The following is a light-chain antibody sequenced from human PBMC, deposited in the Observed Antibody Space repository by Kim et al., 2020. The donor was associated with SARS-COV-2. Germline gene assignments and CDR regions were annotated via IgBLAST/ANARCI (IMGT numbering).Light chain of an antibody. CDR3: SSYTTTSTRV. Sequence: QSALTQPATVSGSPGQSVTISCTGAGCDLGDYNFVSWYQQHPGTAPKLILYAVNNRPSGVSARFSGSKSGYTASLTISGLQAEDEAEYYCSSYTTTSTRVFGGGTKVTVL. CDR2: AVN. V-gene: IGLV2-14*03. J-gene: IGLJ2*01. CDR1: GCDLGDYNF.